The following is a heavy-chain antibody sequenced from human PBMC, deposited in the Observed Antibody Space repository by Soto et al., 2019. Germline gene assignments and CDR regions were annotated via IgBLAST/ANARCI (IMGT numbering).Heavy chain of an antibody. Sequence: SVKVSCKASGGTFSSYAISWVRQAPGQGLEWMGGIIPIFGTANYAQKFQGRVTITADESTSTAYMELSSLRSEDTAVYCCARSPIYCGGDCYSSYNWFDPWGQGALVTVSS. CDR2: IIPIFGTA. CDR3: ARSPIYCGGDCYSSYNWFDP. J-gene: IGHJ5*02. CDR1: GGTFSSYA. V-gene: IGHV1-69*13. D-gene: IGHD2-21*02.